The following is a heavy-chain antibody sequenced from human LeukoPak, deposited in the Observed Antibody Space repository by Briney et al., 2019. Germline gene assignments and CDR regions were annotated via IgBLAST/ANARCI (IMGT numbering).Heavy chain of an antibody. V-gene: IGHV3-15*01. D-gene: IGHD3-10*01. J-gene: IGHJ4*02. CDR2: IKSKTDGGTT. CDR1: GFTFRLAW. CDR3: ATDRYYGRPPY. Sequence: GGSLRLSCAASGFTFRLAWMSWVRQAPGNGLKWVGRIKSKTDGGTTDYVAPVKGRFTISRDDSKNTLYLQMNSLKTEDTAVYYCATDRYYGRPPYWGQGILVIVSS.